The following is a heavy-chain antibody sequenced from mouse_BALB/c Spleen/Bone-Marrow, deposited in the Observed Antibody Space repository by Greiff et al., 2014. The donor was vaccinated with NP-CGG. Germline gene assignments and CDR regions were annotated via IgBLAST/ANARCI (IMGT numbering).Heavy chain of an antibody. J-gene: IGHJ2*01. CDR2: INSNGGST. Sequence: VQLKESGGGLVQPGGSLKLSCAASGFTFSRYGMSWGRQTPDKRLEVVATINSNGGSTYYPDSVKGRFTISRDNAKNTLYLQMSSLKSEDTAMYYCARERYYGNGRIFEYWGQGTTLTVSS. V-gene: IGHV5-6-3*01. CDR3: ARERYYGNGRIFEY. CDR1: GFTFSRYG. D-gene: IGHD1-1*01.